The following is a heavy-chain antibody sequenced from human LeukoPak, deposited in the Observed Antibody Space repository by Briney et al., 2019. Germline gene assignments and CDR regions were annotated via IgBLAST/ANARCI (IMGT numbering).Heavy chain of an antibody. V-gene: IGHV3-74*01. CDR1: GFTFSPYW. D-gene: IGHD3-10*01. J-gene: IGHJ4*02. Sequence: GESLKISCAASGFTFSPYWMHWVRQVPGKGLVWVSRLNSDGSSTDYADSVKGRFTISRDNAKNTLYLQMNSLRAEDTAVYYCARGFYTSGSYLFDYWGQGTLVTVSS. CDR2: LNSDGSST. CDR3: ARGFYTSGSYLFDY.